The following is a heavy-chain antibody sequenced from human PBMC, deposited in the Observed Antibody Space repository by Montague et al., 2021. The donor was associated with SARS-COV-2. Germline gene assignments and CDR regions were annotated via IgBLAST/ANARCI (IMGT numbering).Heavy chain of an antibody. D-gene: IGHD3-16*01. CDR1: SGSVISSGYY. V-gene: IGHV4-39*02. CDR3: ARGMIGGDTTSFDN. Sequence: SETLSLTCSVSSGSVISSGYYWGWIRQPPGKGLEWIGNIYFSGTTNYXXXLESRGTTSVDTSKNHLSLRLTSVTAADTAVYYCARGMIGGDTTSFDNWGQGSQVTVSS. J-gene: IGHJ4*02. CDR2: IYFSGTT.